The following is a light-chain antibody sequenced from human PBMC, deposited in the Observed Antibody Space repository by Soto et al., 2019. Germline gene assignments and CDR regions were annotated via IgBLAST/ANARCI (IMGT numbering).Light chain of an antibody. Sequence: QSALTQPPSASGSPGQSVTMSCTGSSSDVGGYNYVSWYQQHPGKAPKHVIYEVSKRPSGVPDRFSGSKSGNTASLTVSGLQAEDEADYYCSSYAGSNNLVFGGGTKVTV. V-gene: IGLV2-8*01. CDR1: SSDVGGYNY. CDR2: EVS. J-gene: IGLJ3*02. CDR3: SSYAGSNNLV.